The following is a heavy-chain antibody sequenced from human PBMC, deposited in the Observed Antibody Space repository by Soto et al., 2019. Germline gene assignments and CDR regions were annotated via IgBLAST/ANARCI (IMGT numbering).Heavy chain of an antibody. CDR2: ISAYNGNT. J-gene: IGHJ4*02. Sequence: QVQLVQSGAEVKKPWASVKVTCKASGYTFTSYGISWVRQAPGQGLEWMGWISAYNGNTKYAQKLQGRVTMSTDTPPSTASMELRSLRSEDAAVYYCARETLAGTTGFDYWGQGTLVTVSS. D-gene: IGHD6-19*01. CDR1: GYTFTSYG. CDR3: ARETLAGTTGFDY. V-gene: IGHV1-18*01.